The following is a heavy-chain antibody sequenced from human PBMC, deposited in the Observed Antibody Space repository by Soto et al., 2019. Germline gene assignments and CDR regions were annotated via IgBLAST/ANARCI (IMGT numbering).Heavy chain of an antibody. CDR3: ARDGVWPFDY. J-gene: IGHJ4*02. Sequence: QVQLQESGPGLLKPSETLSLTCTISGGSVSTYYWSWIRQPTWKELEWIGLTSYSGNTNYNPSLKSRVAMAVDTTKNQFSLTLSSVTAADTAVYYCARDGVWPFDYWGQGTLVTVSS. V-gene: IGHV4-59*02. CDR1: GGSVSTYY. D-gene: IGHD3-3*01. CDR2: TSYSGNT.